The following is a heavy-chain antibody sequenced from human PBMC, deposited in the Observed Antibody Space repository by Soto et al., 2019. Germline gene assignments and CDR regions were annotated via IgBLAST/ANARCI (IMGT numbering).Heavy chain of an antibody. CDR3: ARDHVVSMVRGVSFNWFDP. CDR1: GDSVSSHSAA. V-gene: IGHV6-1*01. D-gene: IGHD3-10*01. CDR2: TYYRSKWYN. Sequence: PSQNLSLTCAIYGDSVSSHSAAWTWIRQSPSRVLEWLVRTYYRSKWYNDFAVSVKSRITINPDTSKNQFSLQLNSVTHEDTAVYYCARDHVVSMVRGVSFNWFDPWGQGALVTVSS. J-gene: IGHJ5*02.